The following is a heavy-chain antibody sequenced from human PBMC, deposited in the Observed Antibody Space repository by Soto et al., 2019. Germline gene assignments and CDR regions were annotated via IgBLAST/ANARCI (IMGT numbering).Heavy chain of an antibody. D-gene: IGHD2-15*01. Sequence: QVQLVESGGGVVQPGRSLRLSCAASGFTFSSYGMHWVRQAPGKGLEWVAVMSWDGSDEFYEETVKGRFTVSRDNSRNTLYLQMNCLRPEDTAVYYCAKEGCSGGICYGFDYWGQGTLVTVSS. J-gene: IGHJ4*02. CDR3: AKEGCSGGICYGFDY. CDR2: MSWDGSDE. CDR1: GFTFSSYG. V-gene: IGHV3-30*18.